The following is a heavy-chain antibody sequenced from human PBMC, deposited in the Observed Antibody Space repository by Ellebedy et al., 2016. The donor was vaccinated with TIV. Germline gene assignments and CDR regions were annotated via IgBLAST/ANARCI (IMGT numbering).Heavy chain of an antibody. J-gene: IGHJ4*02. V-gene: IGHV3-23*01. Sequence: GESLKISXAASGFTFSSYAMSWVRQAPGKGLEWVSAISGSGGSTYYADSVKGRFTIPRDNSKNTLYLQMNSLRAEDTAVYYCAKCEVVVVVAATFDYWGQGTLVTVSS. D-gene: IGHD2-15*01. CDR3: AKCEVVVVVAATFDY. CDR1: GFTFSSYA. CDR2: ISGSGGST.